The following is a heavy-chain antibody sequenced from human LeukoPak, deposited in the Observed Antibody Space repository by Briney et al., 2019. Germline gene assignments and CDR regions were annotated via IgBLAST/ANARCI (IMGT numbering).Heavy chain of an antibody. CDR2: ISSSSSYI. D-gene: IGHD2-15*01. Sequence: GGSLRLSCAASGFTFSSYSMNWVRQAPGKGLEWVSSISSSSSYIYYADSVKGRITISRDNSKNTLYLEMNSLRAEDTAVYYCARGLGYCSGGSCYDGDYYYYGMDVWGQGTTVTVSS. V-gene: IGHV3-21*06. J-gene: IGHJ6*02. CDR3: ARGLGYCSGGSCYDGDYYYYGMDV. CDR1: GFTFSSYS.